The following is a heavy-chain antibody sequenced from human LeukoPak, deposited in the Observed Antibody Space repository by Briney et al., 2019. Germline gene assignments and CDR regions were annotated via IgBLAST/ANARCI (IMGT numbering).Heavy chain of an antibody. CDR1: GGSISSSTYY. V-gene: IGHV4-39*01. CDR3: ARRGSLHSPANP. Sequence: SETLSLTCTVSGGSISSSTYYWAWIRQPPGKGLEWIGSIYYSGTTYYNPSLKGRVTISVDTSKNQFSLKLTSVTASDTALYYCARRGSLHSPANPWGQGTLVTVSS. J-gene: IGHJ5*02. D-gene: IGHD4-23*01. CDR2: IYYSGTT.